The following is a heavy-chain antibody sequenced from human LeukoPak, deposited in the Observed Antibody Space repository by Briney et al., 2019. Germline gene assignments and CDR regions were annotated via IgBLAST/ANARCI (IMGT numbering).Heavy chain of an antibody. V-gene: IGHV4-59*01. CDR3: ARDFSAAFDI. Sequence: SETLSLTCTVSGGSFGNYYWSWIRQPPGKGLEWIGYIYDSGTTNYNPSLKSRVTISVDTSKNQFSLKLSSVTAADTAVYYCARDFSAAFDIWGQGTMVTVSS. J-gene: IGHJ3*02. D-gene: IGHD2/OR15-2a*01. CDR2: IYDSGTT. CDR1: GGSFGNYY.